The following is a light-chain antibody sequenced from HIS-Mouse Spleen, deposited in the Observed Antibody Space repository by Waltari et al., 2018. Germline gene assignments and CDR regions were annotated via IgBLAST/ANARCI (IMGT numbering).Light chain of an antibody. CDR3: QTWGTGPWV. CDR1: SGHSSDA. Sequence: QLVLTQSPSASASLGASVKLTCTLSSGHSSDALAWHQQQPEKGPRYLMKLNSDGSHSKGDGIPDRFSGSSSGAERYLTISSLQSEDEADYYCQTWGTGPWVFGGGTKLTVL. V-gene: IGLV4-69*01. J-gene: IGLJ3*02. CDR2: LNSDGSH.